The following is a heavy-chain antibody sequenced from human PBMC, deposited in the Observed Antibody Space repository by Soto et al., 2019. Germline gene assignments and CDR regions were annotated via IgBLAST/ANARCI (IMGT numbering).Heavy chain of an antibody. CDR3: ARVAVVVAANAFDI. Sequence: QVQLQESGPGLVKPSQTLSLTCTVSGVSSSSGGYYWSWIRQHPGKGLEWIGYIYYSGSTYYNPSLKSRVTISVDTSKNQFSLKLSSVTAADTAVYYGARVAVVVAANAFDIWGQGTMVTVSS. D-gene: IGHD2-15*01. V-gene: IGHV4-31*03. CDR1: GVSSSSGGYY. J-gene: IGHJ3*02. CDR2: IYYSGST.